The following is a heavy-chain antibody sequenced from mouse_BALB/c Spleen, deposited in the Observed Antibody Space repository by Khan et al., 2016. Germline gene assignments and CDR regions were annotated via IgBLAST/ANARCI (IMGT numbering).Heavy chain of an antibody. CDR2: ISYSGST. D-gene: IGHD2-3*01. CDR1: GYSITSDYA. V-gene: IGHV3-2*02. Sequence: VQLQQSGPGLVKPSQSLSLTCTVTGYSITSDYAWNWIRQFPGNKLEWMGYISYSGSTRYNPSLKSRISITRDTSKNQFFLQLNSVTTEDTATYYCARHDGNFGYFDVWGAGTTVTVSS. CDR3: ARHDGNFGYFDV. J-gene: IGHJ1*01.